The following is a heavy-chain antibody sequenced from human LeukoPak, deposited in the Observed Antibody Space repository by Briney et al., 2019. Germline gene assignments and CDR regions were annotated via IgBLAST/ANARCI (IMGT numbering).Heavy chain of an antibody. Sequence: SETLSLTCTVSGGSISSSSYYWGWIRQPPGKGLEWIGTIYYSGSTYYKPSLRGRVTISVDTSNNQFSLKLTSVTAADTAAYYCASQKGYSYGYYYYMDVWGKGTTVTVSS. CDR3: ASQKGYSYGYYYYMDV. V-gene: IGHV4-39*01. J-gene: IGHJ6*03. CDR2: IYYSGST. CDR1: GGSISSSSYY. D-gene: IGHD5-18*01.